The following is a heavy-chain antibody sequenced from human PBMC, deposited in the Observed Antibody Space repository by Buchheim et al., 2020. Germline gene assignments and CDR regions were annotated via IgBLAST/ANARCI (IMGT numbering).Heavy chain of an antibody. CDR3: ARKGITGTTRKAFDI. Sequence: QVQLQQWGAGLLKPSETLSLTCAVYGGSFSGYHWSWIRQPPGKGLEWIGEINHSGSTNYNPSLKSRVTISVDTSKNQFSLKLSSVTAADTAVYYCARKGITGTTRKAFDIWGQGT. CDR2: INHSGST. V-gene: IGHV4-34*01. D-gene: IGHD1-20*01. J-gene: IGHJ3*02. CDR1: GGSFSGYH.